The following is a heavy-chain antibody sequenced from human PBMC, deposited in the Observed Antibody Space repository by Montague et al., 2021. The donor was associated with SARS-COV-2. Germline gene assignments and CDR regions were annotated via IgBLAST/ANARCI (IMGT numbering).Heavy chain of an antibody. Sequence: SLRLSCAASGFTFSSFAMHWVRQAPGKGLEWVAVIWYDGSNEYYADSVKGRFTISRDNSKNTVYPQINGLRLEDTAVYYCAKSAYSSSWYSDYWGQGTPVTVSS. CDR3: AKSAYSSSWYSDY. V-gene: IGHV3-30-3*02. J-gene: IGHJ4*02. D-gene: IGHD6-13*01. CDR2: IWYDGSNE. CDR1: GFTFSSFA.